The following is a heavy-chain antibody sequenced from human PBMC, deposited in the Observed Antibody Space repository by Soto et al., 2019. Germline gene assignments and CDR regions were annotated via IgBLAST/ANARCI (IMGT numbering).Heavy chain of an antibody. J-gene: IGHJ4*02. Sequence: GGSLRLSCAASGFTFSSYGMHWVRQAPGKGLEWVAVISYDGSNKYYADSVKGRFTISRDNSKNTLYLQMNSLRAEDTAVYYCAKDKSGRGSSSWYVGIVDYWGQGTLVTVSS. CDR1: GFTFSSYG. CDR3: AKDKSGRGSSSWYVGIVDY. CDR2: ISYDGSNK. D-gene: IGHD6-13*01. V-gene: IGHV3-30*18.